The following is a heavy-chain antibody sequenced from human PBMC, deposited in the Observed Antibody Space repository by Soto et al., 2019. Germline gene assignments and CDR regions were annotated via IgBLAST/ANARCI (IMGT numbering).Heavy chain of an antibody. V-gene: IGHV3-30*03. CDR3: SRGTYYPQSSGLHADY. Sequence: GGSLRVSCATSGFSFNYYAMYWVRQAPGQGLEWVAIISSDGHHQFYLDNLRGRFTVSRDNSKNTLYLQMNSLRPEDTAVYYCSRGTYYPQSSGLHADYWGPGTVVTVSS. J-gene: IGHJ4*02. CDR2: ISSDGHHQ. D-gene: IGHD3-22*01. CDR1: GFSFNYYA.